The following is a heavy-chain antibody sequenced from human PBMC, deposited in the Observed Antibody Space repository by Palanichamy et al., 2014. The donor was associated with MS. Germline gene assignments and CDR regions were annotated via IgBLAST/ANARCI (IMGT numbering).Heavy chain of an antibody. D-gene: IGHD4/OR15-4a*01. CDR2: INPDGSQK. Sequence: EVQLVESGGGLVQPGGSLRLSCTASGFTFGSSWVNWVRQSPGKGLEWVANINPDGSQKFYVDSVKGRFTISRDNAKNSLSLQMNSLRAEDTALYYCTRVSRMTVGDYWGQGTLVTVSS. J-gene: IGHJ4*02. CDR3: TRVSRMTVGDY. CDR1: GFTFGSSW. V-gene: IGHV3-7*03.